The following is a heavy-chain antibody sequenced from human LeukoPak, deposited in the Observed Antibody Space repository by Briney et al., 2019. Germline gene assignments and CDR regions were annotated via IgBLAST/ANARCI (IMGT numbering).Heavy chain of an antibody. D-gene: IGHD3-10*02. V-gene: IGHV3-23*01. J-gene: IGHJ6*04. CDR1: GFTFSTYA. CDR3: AELGITMIGGV. CDR2: ISGSGAGI. Sequence: PGGSLRLSCAASGFTFSTYAMSWVRQAPGKGLEWVSSISGSGAGIYYTDSVKGRFTISRDNSKNTLYLQMNSLRAEDTAVYYCAELGITMIGGVWGKGTTVTISS.